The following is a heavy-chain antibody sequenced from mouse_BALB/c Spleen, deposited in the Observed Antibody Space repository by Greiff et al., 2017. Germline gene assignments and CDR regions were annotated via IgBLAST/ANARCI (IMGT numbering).Heavy chain of an antibody. Sequence: DVQLVESGGGLVKPGGSLKLSCAASGFTFSDYYMYWVRQTPEKRLEWVATISDGGSYTYYPDSVKGRFTISRDNAKNNLYLQMSSLKSEDTAMYYCARDTDRSRPGFAYWGQGTLVTVSA. V-gene: IGHV5-4*02. CDR1: GFTFSDYY. CDR2: ISDGGSYT. D-gene: IGHD1-1*01. CDR3: ARDTDRSRPGFAY. J-gene: IGHJ3*01.